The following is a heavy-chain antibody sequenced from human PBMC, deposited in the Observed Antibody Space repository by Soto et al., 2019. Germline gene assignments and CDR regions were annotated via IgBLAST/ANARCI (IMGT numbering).Heavy chain of an antibody. D-gene: IGHD4-17*01. CDR2: ISGSGGST. V-gene: IGHV3-23*01. J-gene: IGHJ6*03. CDR1: GFTFSSYA. CDR3: AKVHDYGDYYYYYMDV. Sequence: SLKISCAASGFTFSSYAMSWVRQAPGKGLEWVSAISGSGGSTYYADSVKGRFTISRDNSKNTLYLQMNSLRAEDTAVYYCAKVHDYGDYYYYYMDVWGKGTTVTVSS.